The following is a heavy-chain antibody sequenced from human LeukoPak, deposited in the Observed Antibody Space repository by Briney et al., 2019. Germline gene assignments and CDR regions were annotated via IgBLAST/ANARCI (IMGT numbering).Heavy chain of an antibody. CDR2: ISGSGGST. V-gene: IGHV3-23*01. CDR1: GFTFSSYA. D-gene: IGHD2-15*01. J-gene: IGHJ4*02. CDR3: AARYCSGGSCWYFDY. Sequence: PGGSLRLSCAASGFTFSSYAMSWVRQTPGKGLEWVSAISGSGGSTYYADSVKGRFTISRDNSKNTLYLQMNSLRAEDTAVYYCAARYCSGGSCWYFDYWGQETLVTVSS.